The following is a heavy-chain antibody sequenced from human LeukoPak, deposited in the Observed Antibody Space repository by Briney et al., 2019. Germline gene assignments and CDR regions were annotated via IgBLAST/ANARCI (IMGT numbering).Heavy chain of an antibody. V-gene: IGHV3-9*01. Sequence: GGSLRLSCAASGFIFDDYAMHWVRQAPGKGLEWVSSISWNSGSIGYADSVKGRFTISRDNAKNSLYLQMNSLRAEDTAIYYCAKYLGINGYFDYWGQGTLVTVSS. CDR3: AKYLGINGYFDY. J-gene: IGHJ4*02. CDR1: GFIFDDYA. CDR2: ISWNSGSI. D-gene: IGHD3-22*01.